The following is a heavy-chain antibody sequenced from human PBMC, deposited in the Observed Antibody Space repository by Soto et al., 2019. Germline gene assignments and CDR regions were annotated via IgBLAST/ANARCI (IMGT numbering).Heavy chain of an antibody. Sequence: PGGSLRLSCAASGFTFSSYAMSWVCQAPGKGLEWVSAISGSGGSTYYADSVKGRFTISRDNSKNTLYLQMNSLRAEDTAVYYCAKDGHRYCSSTSCYNYYYYGMDVWGQGTTVTVSS. CDR1: GFTFSSYA. D-gene: IGHD2-2*02. CDR2: ISGSGGST. V-gene: IGHV3-23*01. CDR3: AKDGHRYCSSTSCYNYYYYGMDV. J-gene: IGHJ6*02.